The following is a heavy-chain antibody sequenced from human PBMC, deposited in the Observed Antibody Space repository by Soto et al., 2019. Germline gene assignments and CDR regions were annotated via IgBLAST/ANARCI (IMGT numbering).Heavy chain of an antibody. V-gene: IGHV3-53*01. D-gene: IGHD5-18*01. Sequence: GGSLRLSCVVSGFSVSGSSIFWVRQATGKGLEWVSLMHRGGSTDNADSVKGRFTTSRDKSKNMLYLHMNGLRVEDTAVYYCARVNTTLVDHFDCWGQGTLVTVSS. CDR3: ARVNTTLVDHFDC. J-gene: IGHJ4*02. CDR1: GFSVSGSS. CDR2: MHRGGST.